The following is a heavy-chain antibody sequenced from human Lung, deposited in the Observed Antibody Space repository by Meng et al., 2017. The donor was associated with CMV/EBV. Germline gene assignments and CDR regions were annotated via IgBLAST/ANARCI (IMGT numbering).Heavy chain of an antibody. CDR2: ISSGSTSK. J-gene: IGHJ4*02. V-gene: IGHV3-11*01. CDR3: ASSGYYYDRTDYYPPDF. Sequence: SXKISXSASGFNFNDYSMTWVRQVPGRGLEWISFISSGSTSKYYSDSVRGRFTISRDNFKNSLFLQMSGLTADDTAVYYCASSGYYYDRTDYYPPDFWGQGTRVXVSS. CDR1: GFNFNDYS. D-gene: IGHD3-22*01.